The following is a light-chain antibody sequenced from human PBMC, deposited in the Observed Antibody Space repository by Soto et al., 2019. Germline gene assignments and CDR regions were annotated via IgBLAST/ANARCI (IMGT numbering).Light chain of an antibody. V-gene: IGKV3-11*01. CDR1: QSVSSY. CDR3: QKRSNWPPIT. J-gene: IGKJ5*01. CDR2: DAS. Sequence: EVVMTQSPATLSVSPGERATPSCRASQSVSSYLAWYQQKPGQAPRLLIYDASNRATGIPARFSGSGSGTDFTLTISRLEPEDFAVYYCQKRSNWPPITFGQGTRLEIK.